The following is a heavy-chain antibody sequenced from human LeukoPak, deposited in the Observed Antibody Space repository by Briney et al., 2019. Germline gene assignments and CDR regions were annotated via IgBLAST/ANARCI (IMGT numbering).Heavy chain of an antibody. CDR1: GYTFTSYD. D-gene: IGHD6-13*01. V-gene: IGHV1-2*02. CDR2: INPNSGGT. J-gene: IGHJ3*02. CDR3: ASEAAADPDDAFDI. Sequence: ASVKVSCKASGYTFTSYDINWVRQATGQGLEWMGWINPNSGGTNYAQKFQGRVTMTRDTSISTAYMELSRLRSDDTAVYYCASEAAADPDDAFDIWGQGTMVTVSS.